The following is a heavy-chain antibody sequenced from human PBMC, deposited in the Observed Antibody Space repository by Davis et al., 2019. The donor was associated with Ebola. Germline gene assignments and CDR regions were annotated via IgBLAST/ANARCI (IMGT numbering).Heavy chain of an antibody. D-gene: IGHD6-19*01. J-gene: IGHJ4*02. CDR3: ARGVAVGGFYFEY. V-gene: IGHV3-53*01. CDR2: IYRDGRT. CDR1: GFIVSDKY. Sequence: GESLKISCAASGFIVSDKYMSWVRQAPGKGLEWVSVIYRDGRTYYADSVKGRFTVSRDNSKNTLFLQMNSLRAEDTAVYFCARGVAVGGFYFEYWGQGTLVTVSS.